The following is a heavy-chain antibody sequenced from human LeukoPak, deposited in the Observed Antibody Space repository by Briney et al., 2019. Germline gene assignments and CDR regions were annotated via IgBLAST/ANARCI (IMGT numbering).Heavy chain of an antibody. CDR2: IIPIFGTA. V-gene: IGHV1-69*13. CDR3: ARVFDWADAFDI. J-gene: IGHJ3*02. CDR1: GGTFSSYA. Sequence: SVKVSCKASGGTFSSYAISWVRQAPGQGLEWMGGIIPIFGTANYAQKFQGRVTITADESTSTAYMELSSLRSEDTAVYYCARVFDWADAFDIWGQGTMVTVSS. D-gene: IGHD3-9*01.